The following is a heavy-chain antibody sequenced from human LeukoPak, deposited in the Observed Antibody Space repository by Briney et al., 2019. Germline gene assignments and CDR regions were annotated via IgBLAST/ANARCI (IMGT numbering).Heavy chain of an antibody. D-gene: IGHD5-24*01. CDR3: ARNRDGYNSFDY. CDR1: GGSINNGGYY. Sequence: SGTLSLTCTVSGGSINNGGYYWSWIRQHPGKGLEWIGYIYYSGSSYYNPSLRSRVTISVDTSKNYFSLKLSSVTAADTAVYYCARNRDGYNSFDYWGQGTLVTVSS. J-gene: IGHJ4*02. CDR2: IYYSGSS. V-gene: IGHV4-31*03.